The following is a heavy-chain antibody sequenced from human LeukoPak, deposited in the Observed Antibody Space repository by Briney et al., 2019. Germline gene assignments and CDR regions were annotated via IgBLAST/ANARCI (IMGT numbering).Heavy chain of an antibody. J-gene: IGHJ5*02. CDR3: AGTTRGQCLVQYNWPEP. CDR2: SYFSGST. D-gene: IGHD6-19*01. Sequence: SETLSLTCTVSGGSISSRGYYGGWIRQPPGKGLEWIGTSYFSGSTYYKPSLKSRVTISIDTSKNQFSLKLSSVTAADTAVYYCAGTTRGQCLVQYNWPEPWGQGTLVTVSS. CDR1: GGSISSRGYY. V-gene: IGHV4-39*01.